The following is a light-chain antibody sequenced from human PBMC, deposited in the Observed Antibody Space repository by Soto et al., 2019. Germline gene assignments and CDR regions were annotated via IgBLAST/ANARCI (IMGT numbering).Light chain of an antibody. CDR2: EVN. Sequence: QSALTQPASVSGSPGQSITISCTGTSSDVGGYNYVSWYQQHPGKAPKLMIYEVNNRPSGVSNRFSGSKSGNTASLTISGLQAEDEADYYCSSYTSSSTRVVFGGGTKATVL. CDR3: SSYTSSSTRVV. CDR1: SSDVGGYNY. V-gene: IGLV2-14*01. J-gene: IGLJ2*01.